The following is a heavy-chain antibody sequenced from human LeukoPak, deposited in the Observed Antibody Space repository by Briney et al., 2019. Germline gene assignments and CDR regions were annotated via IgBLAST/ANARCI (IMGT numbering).Heavy chain of an antibody. J-gene: IGHJ4*02. V-gene: IGHV3-23*01. Sequence: GGSLRLSCAASGFTFNNYAMSWVRQAPGKGLEWVSTINGGGGATYYADSVKGRFTISRDNSKNTLYLQMNSLRAEDTAVYYCAREGPRGNSQFDYWGQGTLVTVSS. D-gene: IGHD2/OR15-2a*01. CDR3: AREGPRGNSQFDY. CDR1: GFTFNNYA. CDR2: INGGGGAT.